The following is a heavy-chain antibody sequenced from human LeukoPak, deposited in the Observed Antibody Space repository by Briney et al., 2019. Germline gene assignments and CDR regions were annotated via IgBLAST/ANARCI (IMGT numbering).Heavy chain of an antibody. J-gene: IGHJ4*02. D-gene: IGHD6-19*01. CDR1: GFTFSSYW. CDR3: ARGAKWLVGTNYYFDY. Sequence: GGSLRLSCAASGFTFSSYWMSWVRQTPGKGLVWVANIKQDGSEKYYVDSVKGRFTISRDNAKNSLYLQMNSLRAEDTAVYYCARGAKWLVGTNYYFDYWGQGTLVTVSS. CDR2: IKQDGSEK. V-gene: IGHV3-7*01.